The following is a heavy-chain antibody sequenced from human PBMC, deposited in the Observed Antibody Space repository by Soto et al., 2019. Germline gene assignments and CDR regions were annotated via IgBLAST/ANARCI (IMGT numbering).Heavy chain of an antibody. CDR3: ARVRLKTYSGYDIRGVGWFDP. D-gene: IGHD5-12*01. J-gene: IGHJ5*02. Sequence: SVKVSCKASGGTFSSYAISWVRQAPGQGLEWMGGIIPIFGTANYAQKFQGRVTITADKSTSTAYMELSSLRSEDTAVYYCARVRLKTYSGYDIRGVGWFDPWGQGTLVTVSS. CDR1: GGTFSSYA. CDR2: IIPIFGTA. V-gene: IGHV1-69*06.